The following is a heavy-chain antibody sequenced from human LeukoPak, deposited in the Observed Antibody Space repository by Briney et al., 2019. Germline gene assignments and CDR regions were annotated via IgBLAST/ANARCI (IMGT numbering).Heavy chain of an antibody. V-gene: IGHV1-8*01. CDR1: GYTFTSYD. CDR3: MWVGAAVAKDYYYGMDV. J-gene: IGHJ6*02. CDR2: VNPNTGHT. D-gene: IGHD6-13*01. Sequence: ASVKVSCKTSGYTFTSYDINWVRQATGQGLEWMGWVNPNTGHTGYAQKFQGRVTMTRNTSISTAYMELSSLTSEDTAVYYCMWVGAAVAKDYYYGMDVWGQGTTVTVSS.